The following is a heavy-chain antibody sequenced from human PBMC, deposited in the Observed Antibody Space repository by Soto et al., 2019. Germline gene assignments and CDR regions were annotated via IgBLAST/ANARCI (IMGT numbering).Heavy chain of an antibody. V-gene: IGHV1-3*01. CDR2: INAGNGNT. Sequence: VASVKVSCKASGYTFTSYSMHWVRQAPGQRLEWMGWINAGNGNTKYSQKFQGRVTITRDTSASTAYMELSSLRSEDTAVYYCARDFVPDSSGYYYFDYWGQGTLVTVSS. D-gene: IGHD3-22*01. CDR1: GYTFTSYS. CDR3: ARDFVPDSSGYYYFDY. J-gene: IGHJ4*02.